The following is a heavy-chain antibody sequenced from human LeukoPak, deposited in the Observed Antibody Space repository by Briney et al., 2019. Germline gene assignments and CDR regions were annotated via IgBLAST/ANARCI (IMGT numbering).Heavy chain of an antibody. CDR1: GYTFTGYY. D-gene: IGHD2-21*02. CDR2: INPNSGGT. V-gene: IGHV1-2*02. CDR3: ARGLAYCGGDCYFYY. Sequence: ASVTVSCTASGYTFTGYYMHWVRQAPGQGLEWMGWINPNSGGTNYAQKFQGRVTMTRDTSISTAYMELSRLRSDDTAVYYCARGLAYCGGDCYFYYWGQGTLVTVSS. J-gene: IGHJ4*02.